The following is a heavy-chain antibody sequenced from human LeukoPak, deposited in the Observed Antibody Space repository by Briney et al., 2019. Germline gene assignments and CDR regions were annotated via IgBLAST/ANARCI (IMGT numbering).Heavy chain of an antibody. CDR1: GYSISSGYY. CDR3: AREHSYYDSSGYYYGSGYFDY. J-gene: IGHJ4*02. Sequence: SETLSLTCTVSGYSISSGYYWGWIRQPPGKGLKWIGSIYHSGSTYYNPSLKSRVTISVDTSKNQFSLKLSSVTAADTAVYSCAREHSYYDSSGYYYGSGYFDYWGQGTLVTVSS. D-gene: IGHD3-22*01. CDR2: IYHSGST. V-gene: IGHV4-38-2*02.